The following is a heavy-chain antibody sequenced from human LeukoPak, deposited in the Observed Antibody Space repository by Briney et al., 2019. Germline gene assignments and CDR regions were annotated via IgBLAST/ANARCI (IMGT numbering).Heavy chain of an antibody. Sequence: GSPRISCAASGFTFSSYSMNWVRQAPRKGLEWVPSISSSSSYIYYADSVKGRFTISRDNAKNSLYLQMNSLRAEDTAVYYCARLPDPYSSSWYYYYYYMDVWGKGTTVTVSS. V-gene: IGHV3-21*01. CDR3: ARLPDPYSSSWYYYYYYMDV. J-gene: IGHJ6*03. CDR1: GFTFSSYS. D-gene: IGHD6-13*01. CDR2: ISSSSSYI.